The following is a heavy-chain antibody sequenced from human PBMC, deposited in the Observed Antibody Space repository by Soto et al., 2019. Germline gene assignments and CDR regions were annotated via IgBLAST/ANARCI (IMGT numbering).Heavy chain of an antibody. V-gene: IGHV4-61*01. D-gene: IGHD3-3*01. Sequence: SETLSLTCTVSGGSVISGSYYWSWIRQSPGKGLEWIGYIYYSGSTNYNPSLKSRVTISVDTSKNQFSLKLSSVTAADTAVYYCAARITTTFDIWGQGTMVTV. CDR1: GGSVISGSYY. CDR2: IYYSGST. CDR3: AARITTTFDI. J-gene: IGHJ3*02.